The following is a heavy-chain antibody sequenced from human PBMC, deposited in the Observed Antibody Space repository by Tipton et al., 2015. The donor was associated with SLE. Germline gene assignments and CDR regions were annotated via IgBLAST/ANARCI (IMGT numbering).Heavy chain of an antibody. CDR1: GFTFSSYG. J-gene: IGHJ4*02. CDR3: AKDRSSGWYGGY. CDR2: IRYDGSNK. V-gene: IGHV3-30*02. D-gene: IGHD6-19*01. Sequence: GSLRLSCAASGFTFSSYGMHWVRQAPGKGLEWVAFIRYDGSNKYYADSVKGRFTISRDNSKNTLYLQMNSLRAEDTAVYYCAKDRSSGWYGGYWGQGTLVTVSS.